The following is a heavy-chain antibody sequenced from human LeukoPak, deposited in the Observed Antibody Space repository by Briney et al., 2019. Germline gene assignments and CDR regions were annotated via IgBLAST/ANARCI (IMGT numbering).Heavy chain of an antibody. CDR2: INPNSGGT. CDR3: ATHYYYDSSGYADY. CDR1: GYTFTGYY. D-gene: IGHD3-22*01. J-gene: IGHJ4*02. Sequence: ASVKVSCKASGYTFTGYYMHWVRQAPGQGLEWMGWINPNSGGTNYAQKFQGRVTMTRDTSISTAYMELSRLRSDDTAVYYCATHYYYDSSGYADYWGQGTLVTVSS. V-gene: IGHV1-2*02.